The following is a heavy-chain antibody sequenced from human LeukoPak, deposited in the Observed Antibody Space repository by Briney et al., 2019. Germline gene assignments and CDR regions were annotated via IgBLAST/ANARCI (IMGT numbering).Heavy chain of an antibody. CDR3: VREARAGNWFDP. CDR2: INPDSGGT. CDR1: GYTFTTYY. J-gene: IGHJ5*02. V-gene: IGHV1-2*02. Sequence: ASVKVSCKASGYTFTTYYIHWVRQAPVQGLEWMGWINPDSGGTNYAQKFQGRVTMTRDTYISTVYMDLSMLRSDDPAIYYCVREARAGNWFDPWGQGTLVIVSS.